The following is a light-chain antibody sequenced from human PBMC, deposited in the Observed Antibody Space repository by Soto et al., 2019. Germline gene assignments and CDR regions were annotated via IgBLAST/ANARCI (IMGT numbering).Light chain of an antibody. CDR2: YDS. V-gene: IGLV3-21*04. CDR1: NIGDKS. CDR3: QVWDSSSDHYV. Sequence: SSELTQPPSASVAPGKTARITCGGNNIGDKSVHWYPQKPGQAPVVVIYYDSDRPSGIPERFSGSNSGNTATLTISTVEAGDEADYYCQVWDSSSDHYVFGTGTKLTVL. J-gene: IGLJ1*01.